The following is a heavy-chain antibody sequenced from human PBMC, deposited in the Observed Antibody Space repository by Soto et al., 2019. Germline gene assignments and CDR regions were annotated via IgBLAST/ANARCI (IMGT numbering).Heavy chain of an antibody. CDR1: GFTFNFAW. J-gene: IGHJ3*02. Sequence: EGQLVESGGGFVKPGGSLRLSCAGSGFTFNFAWLNWVRQAPGKGLEWVGRIKAKDDGGTTDVAAPVTGRFTISRDDSKNTLYLQMNSLKTEDTAVYYCTTTFGDNDDDAFDIGGQGTMVTVSS. V-gene: IGHV3-15*07. D-gene: IGHD4-17*01. CDR2: IKAKDDGGTT. CDR3: TTTFGDNDDDAFDI.